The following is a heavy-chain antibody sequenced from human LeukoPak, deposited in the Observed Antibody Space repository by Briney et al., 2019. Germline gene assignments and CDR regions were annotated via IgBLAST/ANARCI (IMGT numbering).Heavy chain of an antibody. CDR2: ISAYNGNT. V-gene: IGHV1-18*01. Sequence: ASVKVSCKASGYTFTSYGISWVRQAPGQGLEWMGWISAYNGNTNYAQKLQGRVTMTTDKSTSTAYMELRSLRSDDTAVYYCARGGGTITMVRGVIMFDYWGQGTLVTVSS. CDR1: GYTFTSYG. D-gene: IGHD3-10*01. J-gene: IGHJ4*02. CDR3: ARGGGTITMVRGVIMFDY.